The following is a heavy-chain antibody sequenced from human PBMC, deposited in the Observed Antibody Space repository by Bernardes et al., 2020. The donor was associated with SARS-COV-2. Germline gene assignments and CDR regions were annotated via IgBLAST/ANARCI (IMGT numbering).Heavy chain of an antibody. Sequence: ASVKVSCKASGYTFTGYYMHWVRQAPGQGLEWMGWINPNSGGTNYAQKFQGRVTMTRDTSISTAYMELSRLRSDDTAVYYCARAVDSAYYYGSGKNGMDVWGQGTTVTVSS. CDR2: INPNSGGT. J-gene: IGHJ6*02. V-gene: IGHV1-2*02. CDR3: ARAVDSAYYYGSGKNGMDV. CDR1: GYTFTGYY. D-gene: IGHD3-10*01.